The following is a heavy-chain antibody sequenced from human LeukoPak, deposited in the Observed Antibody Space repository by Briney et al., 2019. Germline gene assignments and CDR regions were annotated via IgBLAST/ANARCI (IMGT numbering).Heavy chain of an antibody. V-gene: IGHV4-34*01. CDR3: ARRRITMIVVVITTPFDY. CDR2: INHRGST. D-gene: IGHD3-22*01. CDR1: LGSFRGYY. Sequence: SETLSLTCALYLGSFRGYYWSWIRQPPGKGLERIGEINHRGSTNYNPSLKSRVTISVDTSKNQFSLKLSSVTAADTAVYYCARRRITMIVVVITTPFDYWGQGTLVTVSS. J-gene: IGHJ4*02.